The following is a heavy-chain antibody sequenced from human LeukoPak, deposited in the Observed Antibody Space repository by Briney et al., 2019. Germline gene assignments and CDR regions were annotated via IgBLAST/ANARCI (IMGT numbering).Heavy chain of an antibody. Sequence: ASVKVSCKASGXTLSDYXMHXXXXXXXXXXXWXGWINPDSGDTNYAQNLQGRVTLTSDTTINTAYMELSSLRSDDTAVYFCARVIFGGVIWAYWGQGTLVTVSS. CDR3: ARVIFGGVIWAY. J-gene: IGHJ4*02. CDR2: INPDSGDT. D-gene: IGHD3-16*01. V-gene: IGHV1-2*02. CDR1: GXTLSDYX.